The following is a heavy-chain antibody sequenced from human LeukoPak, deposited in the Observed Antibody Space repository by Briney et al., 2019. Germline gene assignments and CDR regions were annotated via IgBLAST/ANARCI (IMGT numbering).Heavy chain of an antibody. CDR2: INHSGST. Sequence: SETLSLTCTVSGGSISSYYWSWIRQPPGKGLEWIGEINHSGSTNYNPSLKSRVTISVDTSKNQFSLKLSSVTAADTAVYYCARGRGRGYNVGRGLDYWGQGTLVTVSS. V-gene: IGHV4-34*01. J-gene: IGHJ4*02. CDR1: GGSISSYY. CDR3: ARGRGRGYNVGRGLDY. D-gene: IGHD5-24*01.